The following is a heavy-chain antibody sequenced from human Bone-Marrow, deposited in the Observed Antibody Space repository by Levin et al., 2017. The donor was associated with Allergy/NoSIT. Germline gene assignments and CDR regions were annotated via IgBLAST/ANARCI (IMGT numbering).Heavy chain of an antibody. CDR2: IWYDGSNK. CDR1: GFTFSSYG. J-gene: IGHJ4*02. V-gene: IGHV3-33*01. D-gene: IGHD3-10*01. CDR3: ARDWAGGLLWFGELYY. Sequence: LAGGSLRLSCAASGFTFSSYGMHWVRQAPGKGLEWVAVIWYDGSNKYYADSVKGRFTISRDNSKNTLYLQMNSLRAEDTAVYYCARDWAGGLLWFGELYYWGQGTLVTVSS.